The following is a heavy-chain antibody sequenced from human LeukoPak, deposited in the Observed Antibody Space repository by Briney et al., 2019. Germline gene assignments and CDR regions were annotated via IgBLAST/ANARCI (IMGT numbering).Heavy chain of an antibody. Sequence: GGSLRLSCAASGFTFSSYWMTWVRQAPGKGLEWVANIKEDGGEGYYVDSVKGRFTVSRDNAQNSLYLQMNSLRAEDTAIYYCVRDRGTYRPIDYWGQGTLVTVSS. CDR3: VRDRGTYRPIDY. J-gene: IGHJ4*02. V-gene: IGHV3-7*03. CDR2: IKEDGGEG. CDR1: GFTFSSYW. D-gene: IGHD1-26*01.